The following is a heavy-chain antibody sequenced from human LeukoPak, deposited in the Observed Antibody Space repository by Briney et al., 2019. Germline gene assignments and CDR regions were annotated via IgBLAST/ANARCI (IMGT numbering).Heavy chain of an antibody. CDR1: GYTFTSYD. CDR2: MNPNSGNT. D-gene: IGHD6-13*01. V-gene: IGHV1-8*01. CDR3: AGLSYSSSWYGAYNWFDP. J-gene: IGHJ5*02. Sequence: ASVKVSCKASGYTFTSYDINWVRQATGQGLEWMGWMNPNSGNTGYAQKFQGRVTMTRNTSISTAYMELSSLRSEDTAAYYCAGLSYSSSWYGAYNWFDPWGQGTLVTVSS.